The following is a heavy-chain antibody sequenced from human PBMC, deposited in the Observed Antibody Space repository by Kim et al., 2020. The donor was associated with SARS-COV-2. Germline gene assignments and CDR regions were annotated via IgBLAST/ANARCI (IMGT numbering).Heavy chain of an antibody. D-gene: IGHD3-22*01. CDR2: TSYDGSNK. Sequence: GGSLRLSCAASGFTFSSYGMHWVRQAPGKGLEWVAVTSYDGSNKYYADSVKGRFTISRDNSKNTLYLQMNSLRAEDTAVYYCAKGRRYYYDSSGYYPNYYYYYGMDVWGQGTTVTVSS. V-gene: IGHV3-30*18. CDR3: AKGRRYYYDSSGYYPNYYYYYGMDV. J-gene: IGHJ6*02. CDR1: GFTFSSYG.